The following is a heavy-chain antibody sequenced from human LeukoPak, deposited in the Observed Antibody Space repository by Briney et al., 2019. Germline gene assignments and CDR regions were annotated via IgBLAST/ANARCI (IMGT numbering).Heavy chain of an antibody. V-gene: IGHV4-59*08. CDR1: GGSISSYY. D-gene: IGHD2-2*01. CDR2: IYYSGST. J-gene: IGHJ4*02. Sequence: KSSETLSLTCTVSGGSISSYYWGWIRQPPGKGLEWIGYIYYSGSTNYNPSLKSRVTISVDTSKNQFSLKLSSVTAADTAVYYCARTRYCSSTTCYYFDYWGQGTLVTVSS. CDR3: ARTRYCSSTTCYYFDY.